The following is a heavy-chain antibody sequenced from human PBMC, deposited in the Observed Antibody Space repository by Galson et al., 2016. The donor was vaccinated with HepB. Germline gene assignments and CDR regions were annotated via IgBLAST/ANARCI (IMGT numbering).Heavy chain of an antibody. CDR2: VYHNGHT. J-gene: IGHJ6*02. CDR1: GASVSSSTW. V-gene: IGHV4/OR15-8*02. CDR3: AADRLPPLYYYYGMDV. Sequence: SETLSLTCAVSGASVSSSTWWSWVRQSPGKGLEWIGEVYHNGHTSYNPSLKSRVTISIDVSRNQFSLEVNSMTAADTAVYYCAADRLPPLYYYYGMDVWGQGTTVTVSS.